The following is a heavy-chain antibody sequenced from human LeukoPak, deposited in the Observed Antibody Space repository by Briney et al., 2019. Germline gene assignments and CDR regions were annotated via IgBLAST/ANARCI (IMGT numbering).Heavy chain of an antibody. CDR2: IRSSSNYI. CDR1: GFTFSSYT. CDR3: ARVAWDYYDTSGYRFDY. V-gene: IGHV3-21*01. D-gene: IGHD3-22*01. Sequence: PGGSLRLSCAASGFTFSSYTMNWVRQAPGRGLEWVSSIRSSSNYIYYADSVKGRFTTSRDSAKNSLYLQMNSLRAEDTAVYYCARVAWDYYDTSGYRFDYWGQGTLVTVSS. J-gene: IGHJ4*02.